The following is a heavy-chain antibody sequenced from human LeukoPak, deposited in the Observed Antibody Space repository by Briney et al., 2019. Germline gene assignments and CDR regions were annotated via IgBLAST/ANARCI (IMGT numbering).Heavy chain of an antibody. CDR2: KSNDGSHE. J-gene: IGHJ4*02. D-gene: IGHD1-26*01. Sequence: PGGSLRLSCAASGFTFSRYAMYWVRQAPGKGLEWVAVKSNDGSHEYYADSVKGRFTISRDNSKNILYLQMNSLRVEDTAVYYCARDVRGGTNEEADYWGQGTLVTVSS. CDR1: GFTFSRYA. CDR3: ARDVRGGTNEEADY. V-gene: IGHV3-30*03.